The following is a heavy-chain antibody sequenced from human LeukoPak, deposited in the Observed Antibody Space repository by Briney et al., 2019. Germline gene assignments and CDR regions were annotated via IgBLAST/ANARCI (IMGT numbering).Heavy chain of an antibody. CDR2: ISAYNGNT. D-gene: IGHD3-3*01. CDR3: ARTYDFWGGSPYDY. CDR1: GYTFTSYG. J-gene: IGHJ4*02. V-gene: IGHV1-18*01. Sequence: ASVKVSCKASGYTFTSYGISWVRQAPGQGLEWMGWISAYNGNTNYAQKLQGRVTMATDTSTSTAYMELRSLRSDDTAVYYCARTYDFWGGSPYDYWGQGTLVTVSS.